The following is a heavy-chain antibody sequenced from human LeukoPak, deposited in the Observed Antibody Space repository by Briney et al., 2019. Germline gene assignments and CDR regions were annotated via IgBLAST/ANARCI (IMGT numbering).Heavy chain of an antibody. CDR3: ATIAAAGTGWFDP. V-gene: IGHV1-24*01. CDR2: FDPEDGET. J-gene: IGHJ5*02. CDR1: GYTFTSYG. Sequence: ASVKVSCKASGYTFTSYGISWVRQAPGKGLEWMGGFDPEDGETIYAQKFQGRVTMTEDTSTDTAYMELSSLRSEDTAVYYCATIAAAGTGWFDPWGQGTLVTVSS. D-gene: IGHD6-13*01.